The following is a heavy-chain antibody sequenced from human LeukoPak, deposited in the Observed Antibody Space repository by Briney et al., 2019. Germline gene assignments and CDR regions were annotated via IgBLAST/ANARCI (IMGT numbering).Heavy chain of an antibody. J-gene: IGHJ3*02. Sequence: PSETLSLTCAVYGGSFSGYYWSWIRQPPGKGLEWIGEINHSGSTNYNPSLKSRVTISVDTSKNQFSLKLSSVTAADTAVYYCARDSEGGPTPFDIWGQGTMVTVSS. V-gene: IGHV4-34*01. D-gene: IGHD1-14*01. CDR2: INHSGST. CDR1: GGSFSGYY. CDR3: ARDSEGGPTPFDI.